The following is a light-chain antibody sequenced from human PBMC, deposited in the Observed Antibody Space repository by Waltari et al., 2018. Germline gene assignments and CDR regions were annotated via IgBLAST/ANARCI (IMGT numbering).Light chain of an antibody. CDR2: KAS. CDR3: QQYYSFQYT. CDR1: QSIDNW. J-gene: IGKJ2*01. Sequence: DIQMTQSPSTLPASVGDRVTVTCRASQSIDNWVAWYQQKLGKAPKLLIYKASSLQSGVPSRFSGSGSGTGFTLTISGLQPDDFATYYCQQYYSFQYTFGQGTQLQIK. V-gene: IGKV1-5*03.